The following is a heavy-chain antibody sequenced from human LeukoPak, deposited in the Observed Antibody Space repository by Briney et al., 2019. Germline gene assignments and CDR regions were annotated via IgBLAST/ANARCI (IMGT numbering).Heavy chain of an antibody. Sequence: TGGSLRLSCAASGFTFSAYEMNWVRQAPGKGLEWVSYISSSGDTIYYADSVTGRFTTSRDNAKNSLYLHMSSLRAEDTAVYYCARDSQYYYGSGTGDVWGQGTTVIVS. J-gene: IGHJ6*02. CDR2: ISSSGDTI. CDR3: ARDSQYYYGSGTGDV. CDR1: GFTFSAYE. D-gene: IGHD3-10*01. V-gene: IGHV3-48*03.